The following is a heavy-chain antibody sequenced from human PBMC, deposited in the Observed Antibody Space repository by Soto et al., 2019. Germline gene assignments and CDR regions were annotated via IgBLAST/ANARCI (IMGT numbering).Heavy chain of an antibody. Sequence: LRLSFAASVFKFSNYAMSWVRQAPGNGLEWVSLISATGGGTYYADSVKGRFTISRDNSHNTLYLQVHSLTAEDTAVYYCAKDRRAGGNSAFYFHFWGQRAQVTVSS. CDR1: VFKFSNYA. V-gene: IGHV3-23*01. D-gene: IGHD3-16*01. CDR3: AKDRRAGGNSAFYFHF. J-gene: IGHJ4*02. CDR2: ISATGGGT.